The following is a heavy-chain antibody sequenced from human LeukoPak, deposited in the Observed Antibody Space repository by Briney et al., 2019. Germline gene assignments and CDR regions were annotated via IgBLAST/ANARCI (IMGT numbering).Heavy chain of an antibody. CDR1: GGSISSSSYY. CDR2: IYYSGST. J-gene: IGHJ5*02. Sequence: SETLSLTCTVSGGSISSSSYYWGWIRQPPGKGLEWIGSIYYSGSTYYNPSLKSRVTISVDTSKNQFSLKLSFVTAADTAVYYCARDRGSSWFHWFDPWGQGTLVTVSS. D-gene: IGHD6-13*01. CDR3: ARDRGSSWFHWFDP. V-gene: IGHV4-39*07.